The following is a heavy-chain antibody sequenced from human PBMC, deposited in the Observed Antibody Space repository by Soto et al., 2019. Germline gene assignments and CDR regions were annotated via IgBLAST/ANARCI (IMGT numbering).Heavy chain of an antibody. CDR3: ARDWLVPGHYYYYGMDV. D-gene: IGHD2-2*01. CDR2: IYYSGST. Sequence: PSETLSLTCTVSGGSVSSGSYYWSWIRQPPGKGLEWIGYIYYSGSTNYNPSLKSRVTISVDTSKNQFSLKLSSVTAADTAVYYCARDWLVPGHYYYYGMDVWGQGTTVTVSS. J-gene: IGHJ6*02. V-gene: IGHV4-61*01. CDR1: GGSVSSGSYY.